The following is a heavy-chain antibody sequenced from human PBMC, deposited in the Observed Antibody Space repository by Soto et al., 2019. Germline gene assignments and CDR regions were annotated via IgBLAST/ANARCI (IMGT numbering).Heavy chain of an antibody. CDR1: GGSINSGAYY. V-gene: IGHV4-31*03. D-gene: IGHD5-18*01. CDR3: ARTYRYGSLYYYAMDV. Sequence: QVQLQESGPRLVKPSQTLSLTCTVSGGSINSGAYYWSWIRQHPGKGLEWIGYIYYSGSTYYNPSPKSRVTISVDTSKNQCSLKLSSVTAADTAVYYCARTYRYGSLYYYAMDVWGQGTTVTVSS. CDR2: IYYSGST. J-gene: IGHJ6*02.